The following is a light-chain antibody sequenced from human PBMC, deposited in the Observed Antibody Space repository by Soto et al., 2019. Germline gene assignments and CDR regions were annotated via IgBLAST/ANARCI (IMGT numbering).Light chain of an antibody. Sequence: KVLKHSLDALSVYPCEGSDLXKKSSQIISSSYFAWYQQKPGQAPRLLMYGASTRATGIPDRFSGSGSGTYFTLTICELEPGACHIYCCQLYVCSPLCFGAGTKVDIK. V-gene: IGKV3-20*01. CDR2: GAS. CDR3: QLYVCSPLC. CDR1: QIISSSY. J-gene: IGKJ3*01.